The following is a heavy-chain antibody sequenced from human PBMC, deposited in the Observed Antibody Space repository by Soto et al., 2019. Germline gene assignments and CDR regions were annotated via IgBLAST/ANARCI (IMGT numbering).Heavy chain of an antibody. CDR1: GFTLSSYW. Sequence: EVQLVESGGGSVQPGGSLRLSCAASGFTLSSYWMHWVRQAPGMGLVWVSRIQSDGSSTDYADSVKGRFTISRDNAKNTVYLQMDSLRVVDTDVYYCAREKAVAGATFDYWGQGTLVTVSS. D-gene: IGHD6-19*01. J-gene: IGHJ4*02. CDR3: AREKAVAGATFDY. CDR2: IQSDGSST. V-gene: IGHV3-74*01.